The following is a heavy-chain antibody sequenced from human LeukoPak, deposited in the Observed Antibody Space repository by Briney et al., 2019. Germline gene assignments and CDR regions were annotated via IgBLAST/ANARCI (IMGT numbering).Heavy chain of an antibody. CDR1: GYSISSGYY. D-gene: IGHD3-3*01. V-gene: IGHV4-38-2*02. CDR2: IYHNGST. CDR3: ATDFWSGTNIIDY. Sequence: PSETLSLTCTVSGYSISSGYYWGWIRQPPGKGLEGSGNIYHNGSTDYNPSLKRRVTISVDTSKNQFSLKLSSVTAADTAVYYCATDFWSGTNIIDYWGQGTLVTVSS. J-gene: IGHJ4*02.